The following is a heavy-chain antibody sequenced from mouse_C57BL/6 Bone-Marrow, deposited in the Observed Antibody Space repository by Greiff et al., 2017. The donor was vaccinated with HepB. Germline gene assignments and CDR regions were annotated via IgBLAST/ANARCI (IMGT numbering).Heavy chain of an antibody. D-gene: IGHD1-1*01. J-gene: IGHJ4*01. CDR3: ARRDYGSSYYAMDC. V-gene: IGHV5-6*01. Sequence: EVQRVESGGDLVKPGGSLKLSCAASGFTFSSYGMSWVRQTPDKRLEWVATISSGGSYTYYPDSVKGRFTISRDNAKNTLYLQMSSLKSEDTAMYYGARRDYGSSYYAMDCWGQGTSVTVSS. CDR1: GFTFSSYG. CDR2: ISSGGSYT.